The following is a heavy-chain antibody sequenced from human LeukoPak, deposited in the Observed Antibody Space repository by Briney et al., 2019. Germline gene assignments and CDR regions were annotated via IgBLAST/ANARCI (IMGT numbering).Heavy chain of an antibody. CDR1: VCTFSSYA. CDR2: IIPIFGTA. CDR3: ARDSEWPGNY. V-gene: IGHV1-69*06. D-gene: IGHD3-3*01. J-gene: IGHJ4*02. Sequence: ASVNVSCKASVCTFSSYAISWVRQAPGQGLEWMGRIIPIFGTANYAQKFQGRVTITADKSTSTAYMELSSLRSEDTAVYYCARDSEWPGNYWGQGTLVIVSS.